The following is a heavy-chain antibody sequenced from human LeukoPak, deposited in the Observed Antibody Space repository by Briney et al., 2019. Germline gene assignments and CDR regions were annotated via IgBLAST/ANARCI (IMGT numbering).Heavy chain of an antibody. D-gene: IGHD3-9*01. CDR1: GFTFSSYA. J-gene: IGHJ4*02. CDR2: ISGSGGST. Sequence: PGGSLRLSCAASGFTFSSYAMSWVRQAPGKGLEWVSAISGSGGSTYYADSVKGRFTIPRDNSKNTLYLQMNSLRAEDTAVYYCAKVGRYFDWLLPAWYFDYWGQGTLVTVSS. CDR3: AKVGRYFDWLLPAWYFDY. V-gene: IGHV3-23*01.